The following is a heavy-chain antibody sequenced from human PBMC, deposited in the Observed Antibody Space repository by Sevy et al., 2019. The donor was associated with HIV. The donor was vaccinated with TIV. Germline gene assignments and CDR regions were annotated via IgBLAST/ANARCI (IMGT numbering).Heavy chain of an antibody. CDR2: ISGSGGST. V-gene: IGHV3-23*01. D-gene: IGHD2-15*01. J-gene: IGHJ4*02. Sequence: GGSLRLSCAASGFTFSSYAMSWVRQAPGKGLEWVSAISGSGGSTYYADSVKGRFTNSRDNSKNTRYLQMNSLRAEDTAVYYCAKAATPFIVVVVAATPFDYWGQGTLVTVSS. CDR1: GFTFSSYA. CDR3: AKAATPFIVVVVAATPFDY.